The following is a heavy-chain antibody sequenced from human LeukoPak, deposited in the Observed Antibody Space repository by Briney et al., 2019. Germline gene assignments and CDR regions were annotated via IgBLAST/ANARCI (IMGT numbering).Heavy chain of an antibody. CDR1: GGSISSSNW. Sequence: SGTLSLTCAVSGGSISSSNWWSWVRQPPGKGLEWIGEIYHSGSTNYNPSLKSRVTISIDKSKDQFSLKLSSVTAADTAVYYCARVPRSYYYYYYMDVWGKGTTVTVSS. J-gene: IGHJ6*03. CDR3: ARVPRSYYYYYYMDV. CDR2: IYHSGST. V-gene: IGHV4-4*02.